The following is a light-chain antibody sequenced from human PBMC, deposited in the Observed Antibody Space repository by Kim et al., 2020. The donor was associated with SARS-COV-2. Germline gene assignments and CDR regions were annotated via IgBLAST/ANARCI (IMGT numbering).Light chain of an antibody. Sequence: SASVGDRVTITCRASQDIRNDLGWYQQSPGRAPKRLIYGASSLQSGVPSRFSGSGSGTEFTLTISSLQPEDFATYYCQQANSFPHTFGQGTKLEIK. CDR2: GAS. CDR1: QDIRND. V-gene: IGKV1-17*01. J-gene: IGKJ2*01. CDR3: QQANSFPHT.